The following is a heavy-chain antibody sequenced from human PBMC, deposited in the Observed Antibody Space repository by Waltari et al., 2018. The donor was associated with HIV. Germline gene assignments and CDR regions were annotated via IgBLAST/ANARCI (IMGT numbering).Heavy chain of an antibody. Sequence: FTFSSEAMHWVRQAPGKGLEWVAAISYDGTNKYYAESVKGRFTISRDNSKNTLYVEMSSLSPEDTAVYFCARDGAPPNYWGQGTLVTVSS. J-gene: IGHJ4*02. D-gene: IGHD2-8*01. CDR1: FTFSSEA. CDR2: ISYDGTNK. CDR3: ARDGAPPNY. V-gene: IGHV3-30*04.